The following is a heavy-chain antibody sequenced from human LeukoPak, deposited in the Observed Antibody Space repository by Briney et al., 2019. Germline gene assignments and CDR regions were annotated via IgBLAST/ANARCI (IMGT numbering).Heavy chain of an antibody. D-gene: IGHD3-10*01. Sequence: PGGSLRLSCAASGFIFSNYGMNWVRQAPGKGLEWVSGIGPSGVTTYYADSVKGRFTISRDNSKNTVFLLMNSLRPEDTAVYYCAKDTTPITMVRGVIITGNDYWGQGTLVTVSS. CDR2: IGPSGVTT. CDR3: AKDTTPITMVRGVIITGNDY. J-gene: IGHJ4*02. V-gene: IGHV3-23*01. CDR1: GFIFSNYG.